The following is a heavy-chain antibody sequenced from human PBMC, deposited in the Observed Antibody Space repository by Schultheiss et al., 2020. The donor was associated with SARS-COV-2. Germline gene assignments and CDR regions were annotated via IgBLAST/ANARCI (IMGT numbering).Heavy chain of an antibody. CDR3: AKMIVVVKAFDI. J-gene: IGHJ3*02. V-gene: IGHV3-23*01. CDR2: ISGSGGST. CDR1: GFTVSSNY. D-gene: IGHD3-22*01. Sequence: GGSLRLSCAASGFTVSSNYMSWVRQAPGKGLEWVSAISGSGGSTYYADSVKGRFTISRDNSKNTLYLQMNSLRAEDTAVYYCAKMIVVVKAFDIWGQGTMVTVSS.